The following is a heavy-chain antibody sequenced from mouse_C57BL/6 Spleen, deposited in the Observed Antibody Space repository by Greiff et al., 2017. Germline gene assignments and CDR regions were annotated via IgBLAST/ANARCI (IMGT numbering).Heavy chain of an antibody. J-gene: IGHJ3*01. V-gene: IGHV1-53*01. CDR1: GYTFTSYW. Sequence: QVQLQQPGTELVKPGASVKLSCKASGYTFTSYWMHWVKQRPGQGLEWIGNINPSNGVTNYNEKFKSKATLTVDKSSSTAYMQLSSLTSEDSAVYYCAREDYDEAWFAYGGQGTLVTVSA. D-gene: IGHD2-4*01. CDR2: INPSNGVT. CDR3: AREDYDEAWFAY.